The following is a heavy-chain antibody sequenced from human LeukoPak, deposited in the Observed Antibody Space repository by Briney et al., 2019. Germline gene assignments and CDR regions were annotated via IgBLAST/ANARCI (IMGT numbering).Heavy chain of an antibody. CDR2: IIPIFGTA. CDR1: GGTFSSYA. Sequence: GASVKVSCKASGGTFSSYAISWVRQAPGQGLEWMGGIIPIFGTANYAQKFQGRVTITADESTSTAYMELSSLRSEDTAVYYCARSLQTSWAAAVAWFDPWGQGTLVTVSS. V-gene: IGHV1-69*01. CDR3: ARSLQTSWAAAVAWFDP. J-gene: IGHJ5*02. D-gene: IGHD6-13*01.